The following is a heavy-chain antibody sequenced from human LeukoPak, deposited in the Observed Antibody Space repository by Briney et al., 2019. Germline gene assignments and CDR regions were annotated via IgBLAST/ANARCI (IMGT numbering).Heavy chain of an antibody. D-gene: IGHD1-26*01. Sequence: GGSLRLSCAASGFTFSTYWMNWVRQAPGKGLVWVSRISFDGSSLGYADSVKGRFTISRDNAKNTLYLQMNSLRAEDTAVYYCARNWELDCWGQGTLVTVSS. V-gene: IGHV3-74*01. CDR1: GFTFSTYW. J-gene: IGHJ4*02. CDR3: ARNWELDC. CDR2: ISFDGSSL.